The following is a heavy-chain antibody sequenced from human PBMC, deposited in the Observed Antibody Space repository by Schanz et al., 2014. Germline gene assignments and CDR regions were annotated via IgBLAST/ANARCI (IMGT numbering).Heavy chain of an antibody. CDR3: ARVLYSTGGPDDACDI. V-gene: IGHV3-72*01. CDR2: TRNKVHSYTT. Sequence: EVQLVESGGGLVQPGGSLRLSCAASGFTFSDHYMDWVRQAPGKGLEWVGRTRNKVHSYTTEYAASVKGRFTISRDDSKNSLYLQINSLNTEDTAVYYCARVLYSTGGPDDACDIWGQGTMVTVSS. J-gene: IGHJ3*02. D-gene: IGHD2-15*01. CDR1: GFTFSDHY.